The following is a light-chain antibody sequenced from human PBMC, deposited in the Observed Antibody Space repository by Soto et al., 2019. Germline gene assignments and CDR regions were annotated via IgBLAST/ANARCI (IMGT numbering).Light chain of an antibody. Sequence: EIVMTQSPATLSVSPGERATLSCRASQSISNYVAWYQQKPGLAPRLLIYDASSRATGIPARFSGRGFGTEFTLTISSLQSEDFALYYCQQYYKWPPFTFGPGTKVDIK. J-gene: IGKJ3*01. CDR1: QSISNY. CDR3: QQYYKWPPFT. V-gene: IGKV3D-15*01. CDR2: DAS.